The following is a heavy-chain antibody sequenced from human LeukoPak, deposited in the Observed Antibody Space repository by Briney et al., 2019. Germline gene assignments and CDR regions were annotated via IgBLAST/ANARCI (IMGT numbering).Heavy chain of an antibody. CDR2: IIPMFGTA. D-gene: IGHD4-17*01. J-gene: IGHJ5*01. Sequence: GASVKVSCKASGGTFSTYAISWVRQAPGQGLEWMGGIIPMFGTADYAQKFQGRVTITADESTSTVYMELSSLRSEDTAVYYCARGRWVNTVTDWFDSWGQGSLVTVSS. CDR1: GGTFSTYA. V-gene: IGHV1-69*13. CDR3: ARGRWVNTVTDWFDS.